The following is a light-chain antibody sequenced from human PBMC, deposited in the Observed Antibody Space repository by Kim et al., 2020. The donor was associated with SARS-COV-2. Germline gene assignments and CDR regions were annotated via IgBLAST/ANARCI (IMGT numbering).Light chain of an antibody. CDR1: KLGNKY. CDR2: QHT. J-gene: IGLJ3*02. Sequence: SVSPEQTASITCTGSKLGNKYAYWYEKKPGQSPVLVSCQHTKRPSGISQRYSGTSSGKTATLTISRAQTMDEADYYCQAWDSSTAVFGGGTELTVL. CDR3: QAWDSSTAV. V-gene: IGLV3-1*01.